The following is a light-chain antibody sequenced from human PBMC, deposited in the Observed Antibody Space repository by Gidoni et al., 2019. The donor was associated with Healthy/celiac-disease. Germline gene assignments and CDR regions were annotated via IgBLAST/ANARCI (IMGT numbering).Light chain of an antibody. J-gene: IGKJ4*01. Sequence: EIVLTQSPATLSLSPGERATLSCRASQSVSSYLAWYQQKPGQAPRLLIYDASNRATGIPARFSGSGSGTDFTLTISSLEPEDCAVYYCQQRSNWPGITFGGGTKVEI. CDR2: DAS. CDR1: QSVSSY. CDR3: QQRSNWPGIT. V-gene: IGKV3-11*01.